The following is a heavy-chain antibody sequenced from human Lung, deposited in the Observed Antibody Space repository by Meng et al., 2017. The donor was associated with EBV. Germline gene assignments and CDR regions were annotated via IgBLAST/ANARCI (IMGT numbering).Heavy chain of an antibody. V-gene: IGHV4-31*03. Sequence: QVQLQESGRGLVKPSQTLSLTFTVSVGSISSGGYYWSWIRQHPGKGLEWIGNIYYSGSAYYNPSLKSRVTISVDTSKNHFSLKLSSVTAADTAVYYCARGPSGSYYPSFDYWGQGTLVTVSS. J-gene: IGHJ4*02. CDR2: IYYSGSA. D-gene: IGHD1-26*01. CDR1: VGSISSGGYY. CDR3: ARGPSGSYYPSFDY.